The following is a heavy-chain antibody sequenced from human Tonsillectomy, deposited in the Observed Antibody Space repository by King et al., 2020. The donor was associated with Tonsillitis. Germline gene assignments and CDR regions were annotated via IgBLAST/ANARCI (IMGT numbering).Heavy chain of an antibody. V-gene: IGHV3-21*01. CDR3: ARDPQDFWGGYYGV. D-gene: IGHD3-3*01. J-gene: IGHJ6*02. CDR2: ISSSGSFL. Sequence: VQLVESGGGLVKPGGSLRLSCAASGFTFSSYAMTWVRQAPGKGLEWVSSISSSGSFLYYADSVKGRFTISRDNAKSSLYLQMNSLRVEDTAIYYCARDPQDFWGGYYGVWGQGTTVTVSS. CDR1: GFTFSSYA.